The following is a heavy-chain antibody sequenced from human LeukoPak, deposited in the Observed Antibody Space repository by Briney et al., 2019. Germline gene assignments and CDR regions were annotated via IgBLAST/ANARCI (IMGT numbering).Heavy chain of an antibody. CDR2: IYYSGST. Sequence: KPSETLSLTCTVSGGSISTYSWTWIRQPPGKGLEWIGNIYYSGSTNYNPPLKSRVTISIDTSKNQFSLKVSSVTAADTAAYYCARAHSSGWPHMFDPWGQGTLVTVPS. CDR1: GGSISTYS. J-gene: IGHJ5*02. D-gene: IGHD6-19*01. V-gene: IGHV4-59*01. CDR3: ARAHSSGWPHMFDP.